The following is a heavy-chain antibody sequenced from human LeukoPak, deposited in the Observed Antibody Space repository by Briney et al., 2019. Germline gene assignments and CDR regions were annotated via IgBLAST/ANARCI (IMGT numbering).Heavy chain of an antibody. D-gene: IGHD1-26*01. CDR2: INPSGGST. Sequence: ASVKVSCKASGGTFSSYAISWVRQAPGQGLEWMGIINPSGGSTSYAQKFQGRVTMTRDTSTSTVHMELSSLRSEDTAVYYCARVAGSYKVFDYWGQGSLVTVSS. J-gene: IGHJ4*02. CDR1: GGTFSSYA. CDR3: ARVAGSYKVFDY. V-gene: IGHV1-46*01.